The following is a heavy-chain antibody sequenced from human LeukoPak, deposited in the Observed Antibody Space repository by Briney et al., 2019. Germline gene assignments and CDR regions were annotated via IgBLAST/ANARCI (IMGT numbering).Heavy chain of an antibody. J-gene: IGHJ5*02. CDR1: GGTISSGGYS. CDR2: IYHSGGT. D-gene: IGHD3-22*01. CDR3: ARVVINFGGWFDP. V-gene: IGHV4-30-2*01. Sequence: PSETLSLTCAVSGGTISSGGYSWSWIRQPPGKGLEWIGYIYHSGGTYYNPSLKSRVTISIDGSKNQFSVNLSSVTAADTAVYYCARVVINFGGWFDPWGQGTLVTVSS.